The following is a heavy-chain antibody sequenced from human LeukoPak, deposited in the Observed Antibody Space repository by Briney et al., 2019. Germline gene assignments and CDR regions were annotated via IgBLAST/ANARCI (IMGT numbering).Heavy chain of an antibody. J-gene: IGHJ4*02. CDR2: ISGSGGST. Sequence: GGSLRLSCAASGFTFSSYAMSWVRQAPGQGLEWVSAISGSGGSTYYADSVKGRFTISRDNSKNTLYLQMNSLRAEDTAVYYCAKDQDYGDYALDYWGQGTLVTVSS. CDR3: AKDQDYGDYALDY. V-gene: IGHV3-23*01. CDR1: GFTFSSYA. D-gene: IGHD4-17*01.